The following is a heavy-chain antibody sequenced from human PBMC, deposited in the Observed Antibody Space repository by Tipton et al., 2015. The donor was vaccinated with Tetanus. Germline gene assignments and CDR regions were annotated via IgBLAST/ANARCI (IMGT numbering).Heavy chain of an antibody. J-gene: IGHJ6*02. CDR3: ARGSKGSTAWFPDHYGMDV. CDR2: INPSGST. V-gene: IGHV4-39*07. Sequence: LRLSCTVSGASISDKKYYWGWIRQPPVKGLEWIGEINPSGSTNYNPSLKSRVTISVDTSKNRVSLKLNSVTAADTAVYYCARGSKGSTAWFPDHYGMDVWGQGTTVTVSS. D-gene: IGHD6-19*01. CDR1: GASISDKKYY.